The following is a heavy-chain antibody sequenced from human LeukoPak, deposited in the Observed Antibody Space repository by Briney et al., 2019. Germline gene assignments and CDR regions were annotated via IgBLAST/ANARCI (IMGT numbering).Heavy chain of an antibody. V-gene: IGHV4-59*01. J-gene: IGHJ4*02. CDR3: ARDRGADDSSGYHY. CDR2: IYYSGST. CDR1: GGSISSYY. Sequence: SETLSLTCIVSGGSISSYYWSWIRQPPGKGLEWIGYIYYSGSTNYNPSLKSRVTISVDTSKNQFSLKLSSVTAADTAVYYCARDRGADDSSGYHYWGQGTLVTVSS. D-gene: IGHD3-22*01.